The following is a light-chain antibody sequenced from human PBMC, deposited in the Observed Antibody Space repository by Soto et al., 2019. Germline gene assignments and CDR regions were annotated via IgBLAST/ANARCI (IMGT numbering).Light chain of an antibody. V-gene: IGLV1-40*01. Sequence: QSVLTQPPSVSGAPGQRVTISCNGSSSNIGAGYDVHWYQQLPGTAPKLLIYGNSNRPSGVPDRFSGSKSGTSASLAITGLQAEDEADYYCQSYDSSLSGSVFGGGTSSPS. CDR1: SSNIGAGYD. J-gene: IGLJ2*01. CDR3: QSYDSSLSGSV. CDR2: GNS.